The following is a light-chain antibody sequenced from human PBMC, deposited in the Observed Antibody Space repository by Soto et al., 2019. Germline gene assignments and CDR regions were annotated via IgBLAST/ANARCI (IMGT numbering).Light chain of an antibody. CDR1: QSVSSD. CDR2: GAS. J-gene: IGKJ1*01. V-gene: IGKV3-15*01. Sequence: EIVMTQSPATLSVSPGERATLSCRASQSVSSDLAWYQQKPGQAPRLLIYGASTRATGIPATFSGSGSGTDFTLTISRLEPEDFAVYYCQQYGSSGTFGQGTKVDIK. CDR3: QQYGSSGT.